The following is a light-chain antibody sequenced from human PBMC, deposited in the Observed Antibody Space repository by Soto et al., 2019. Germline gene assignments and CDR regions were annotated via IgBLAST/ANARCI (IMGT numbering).Light chain of an antibody. CDR3: QQRSNWPPLT. V-gene: IGKV3-11*01. Sequence: EIVLTQSPATLSLSPGERATLSCRASQSVSSYLAWYQQKPGQAPSLLIYDASNRATGVPARFSGSGSGTDFTFATSSLEPEDFAVYYGQQRSNWPPLTFGGGTKVEIK. J-gene: IGKJ4*01. CDR1: QSVSSY. CDR2: DAS.